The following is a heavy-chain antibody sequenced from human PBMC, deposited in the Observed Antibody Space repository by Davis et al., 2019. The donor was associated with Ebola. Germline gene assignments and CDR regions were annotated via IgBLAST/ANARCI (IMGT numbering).Heavy chain of an antibody. J-gene: IGHJ5*02. V-gene: IGHV1-69*04. CDR3: ARGKWFDP. Sequence: SVKVSCKTSGCTFSHYAVNWVRQAPGQGLEWMGRIIPVVDTKDYAQKFQGRVTLTADKATNTAYMELSGLRFDDTAVYYCARGKWFDPWGQGTLVSVTS. CDR2: IIPVVDTK. CDR1: GCTFSHYA.